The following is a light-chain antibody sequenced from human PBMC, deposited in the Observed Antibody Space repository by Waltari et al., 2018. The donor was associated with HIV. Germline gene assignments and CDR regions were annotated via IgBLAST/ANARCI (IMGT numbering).Light chain of an antibody. CDR2: SNN. V-gene: IGLV1-44*01. CDR3: ALWDDSLNGVL. Sequence: QSELSQPPSASGTPGQRVAISCSGSSSNIGRNTVNWYQQLPGTAPKLRIHSNNQRPSGVPDRFAGSKSGTSASLAITGLQSEDEADYYCALWDDSLNGVLFGGGTKLTVL. CDR1: SSNIGRNT. J-gene: IGLJ2*01.